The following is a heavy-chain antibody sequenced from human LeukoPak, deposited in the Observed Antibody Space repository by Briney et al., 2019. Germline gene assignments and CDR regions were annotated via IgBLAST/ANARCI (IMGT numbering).Heavy chain of an antibody. D-gene: IGHD3-3*01. CDR2: ISAYNGNT. CDR3: AREFYDFWSGPYFDY. V-gene: IGHV1-18*01. J-gene: IGHJ4*02. Sequence: ASVKVSCKASGYTFTSYGISWVRQAPGQGLEWMGWISAYNGNTNYAQKLQGRVTMTTDTSTSTAYMELRSLRPDDTAVYYCAREFYDFWSGPYFDYWGQGTLVTVSS. CDR1: GYTFTSYG.